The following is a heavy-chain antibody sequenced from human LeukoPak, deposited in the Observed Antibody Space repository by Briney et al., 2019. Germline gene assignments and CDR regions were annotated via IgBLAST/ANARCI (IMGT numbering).Heavy chain of an antibody. CDR1: GGSISSTSYY. V-gene: IGHV4-39*07. CDR2: IYSTGTT. Sequence: SSETLSLTCTVSGGSISSTSYYWVWIRQSPGKGLEWIGRIYSTGTTYYKPSLKSRVTMSVDTSHNQFFLKLNSVTAADTAVYYCAREARSGYEGFWSDPWGQGTVVTVSS. D-gene: IGHD5-12*01. CDR3: AREARSGYEGFWSDP. J-gene: IGHJ5*02.